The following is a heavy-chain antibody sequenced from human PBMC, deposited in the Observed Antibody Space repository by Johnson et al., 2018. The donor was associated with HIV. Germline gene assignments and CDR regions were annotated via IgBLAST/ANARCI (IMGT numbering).Heavy chain of an antibody. CDR1: DFTVGSIY. Sequence: VQLVESGGGLVQPGGSLRLSCAASDFTVGSIYMSWVRQAPGKGLEWGSLIYSGGSSYYAASVKGRFTISRDNSKNTLYLQMNSLRGEDTAVYYWAKGADYADYEGAFDIWGQGTMVTVSS. CDR2: IYSGGSS. J-gene: IGHJ3*02. D-gene: IGHD4-17*01. CDR3: AKGADYADYEGAFDI. V-gene: IGHV3-66*01.